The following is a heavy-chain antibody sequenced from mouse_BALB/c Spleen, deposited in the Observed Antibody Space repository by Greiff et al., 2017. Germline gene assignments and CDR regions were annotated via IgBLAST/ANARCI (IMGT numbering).Heavy chain of an antibody. CDR1: GFTFSSYA. V-gene: IGHV5-9-3*01. Sequence: DVQLVESGGGLVKPGGSLKLSCAASGFTFSSYAMSWVRQTPEKRLEWVATISSGGSYTYYPDSVKGRFTISRDNAKNTLYLQMSSLRSEDTAMYYCARQSSYWYFDVWGAGTTVTVSS. J-gene: IGHJ1*01. CDR2: ISSGGSYT. CDR3: ARQSSYWYFDV.